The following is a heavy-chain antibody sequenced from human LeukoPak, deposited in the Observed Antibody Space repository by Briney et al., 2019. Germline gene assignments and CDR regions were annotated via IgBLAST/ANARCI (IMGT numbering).Heavy chain of an antibody. D-gene: IGHD4-17*01. CDR1: GGSISSGSYY. CDR3: ARGDDYGDYNWFDP. V-gene: IGHV4-61*02. CDR2: IYTSGST. Sequence: PSQTLSLTCTVSGGSISSGSYYWSWIRQPAGEGLEWIGRIYTSGSTNYNPSLKSRVTISVDTSKNQFSLKLSSVTAADTAVYYCARGDDYGDYNWFDPWGQGTLVTVSS. J-gene: IGHJ5*02.